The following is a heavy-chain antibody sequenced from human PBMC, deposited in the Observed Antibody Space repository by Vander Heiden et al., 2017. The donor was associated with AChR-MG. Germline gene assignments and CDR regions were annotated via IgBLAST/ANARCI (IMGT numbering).Heavy chain of an antibody. V-gene: IGHV3-30*02. J-gene: IGHJ4*02. Sequence: QVQLVESGGGVVQPGGSLRLSCAACGFPFSSFGMHWVRQAPGKGLEWVAFIRYDGSNKYYADSVKGRFTISRDNSKNTLYLQMNSLRAEDTAVYYCAKDSYYYDSSGYYAKVWGQGTLVTVSS. D-gene: IGHD3-22*01. CDR3: AKDSYYYDSSGYYAKV. CDR2: IRYDGSNK. CDR1: GFPFSSFG.